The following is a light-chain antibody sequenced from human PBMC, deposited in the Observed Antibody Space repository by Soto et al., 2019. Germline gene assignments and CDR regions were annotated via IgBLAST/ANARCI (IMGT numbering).Light chain of an antibody. V-gene: IGLV1-44*01. Sequence: QSVLTQPPSASGTPGQRVTISCSGDISNIGTNSVHWYQHLPGTAPKLVIYADSQRPSGVPDRFSGSKSGTSASLAISGLQSEDDADYLCAAWDDNLNGPLFGTETKLTVL. CDR2: ADS. J-gene: IGLJ1*01. CDR3: AAWDDNLNGPL. CDR1: ISNIGTNS.